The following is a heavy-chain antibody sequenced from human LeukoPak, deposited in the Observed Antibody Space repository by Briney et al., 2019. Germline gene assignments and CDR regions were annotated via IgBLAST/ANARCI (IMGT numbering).Heavy chain of an antibody. Sequence: SQTLSLTCTVSGGSISSGSYYWSWIRQPAGKGLEWIGRIYTSGSTNYNPSLKSRVTISVDTSKNQFSLKLSSVTAADTAVYYCARDLGITMVRGVFFGRNWFDPWGQGTLVTVSS. J-gene: IGHJ5*02. D-gene: IGHD3-10*01. V-gene: IGHV4-61*02. CDR3: ARDLGITMVRGVFFGRNWFDP. CDR1: GGSISSGSYY. CDR2: IYTSGST.